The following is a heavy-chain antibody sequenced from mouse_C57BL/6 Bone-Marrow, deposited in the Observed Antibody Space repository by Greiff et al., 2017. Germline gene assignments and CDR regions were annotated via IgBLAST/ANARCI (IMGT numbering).Heavy chain of an antibody. CDR3: AIIPYYYGSSYERTNFDY. J-gene: IGHJ2*01. Sequence: QVQLQQPGAELVKPGASVRVSCKASGYTFTSYWMHWVKQRPGQGLEWIGRIHPSDSDTNYNHKFKGKATLTVDKSSSTAYMQLSSLTSEDSAVYYCAIIPYYYGSSYERTNFDYWGQGTTLTVSS. CDR1: GYTFTSYW. CDR2: IHPSDSDT. V-gene: IGHV1-74*01. D-gene: IGHD1-1*01.